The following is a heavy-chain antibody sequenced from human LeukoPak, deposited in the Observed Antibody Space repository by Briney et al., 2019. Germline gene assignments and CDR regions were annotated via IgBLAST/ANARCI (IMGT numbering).Heavy chain of an antibody. D-gene: IGHD6-13*01. CDR2: INHSGST. Sequence: SETLSLTCAVYGGSFSGYYWSWIRQPPGKGLEWIGEINHSGSTNYNPSLKSRVTISVDTSKNQFSLKLSSVTAADTAVYYCARGGGRSSSWRMAWFDPWGQGTLVTVSS. CDR1: GGSFSGYY. J-gene: IGHJ5*02. V-gene: IGHV4-34*01. CDR3: ARGGGRSSSWRMAWFDP.